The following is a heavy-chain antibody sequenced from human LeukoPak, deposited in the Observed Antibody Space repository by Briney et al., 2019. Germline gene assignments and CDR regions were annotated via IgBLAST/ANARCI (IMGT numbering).Heavy chain of an antibody. CDR1: GFTFSSYE. D-gene: IGHD5-12*01. CDR3: ARDSIVATTPLDY. J-gene: IGHJ4*02. V-gene: IGHV3-48*03. Sequence: PGGSLTLSCAASGFTFSSYEMNWVRQAPGKGLEWVSYISSSGSTIYYADSVKGRFTISRDNAKNSLYLQMNSLRAEDTAAYYCARDSIVATTPLDYWGQGTLVTVSS. CDR2: ISSSGSTI.